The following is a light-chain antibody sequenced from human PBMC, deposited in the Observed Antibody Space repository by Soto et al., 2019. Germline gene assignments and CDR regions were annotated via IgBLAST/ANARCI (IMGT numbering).Light chain of an antibody. CDR1: QSVSSIY. J-gene: IGKJ4*01. CDR2: GAS. Sequence: EIVLTQCPGALSLSPGERATLSVRASQSVSSIYLGWYQQKPGQAPRLVIYGASNRATGIPDRFSGSGAGTDFTLTISRLEPEDFAVYYCQQYGSSPLTFGGGTKVDIK. V-gene: IGKV3-20*01. CDR3: QQYGSSPLT.